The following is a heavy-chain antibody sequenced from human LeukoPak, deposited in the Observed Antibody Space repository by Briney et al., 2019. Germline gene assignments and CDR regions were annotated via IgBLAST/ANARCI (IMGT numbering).Heavy chain of an antibody. D-gene: IGHD2-15*01. CDR1: GYPISSSYF. CDR2: IYHTGSI. V-gene: IGHV4-38-2*01. CDR3: ASPHCSGGSCYDLPLDY. Sequence: SETLSLTCAVSGYPISSSYFWGWIRQPPGKGLEWIGSIYHTGSIYYNPSLKSRVTVSVDRSKNQFSLRLNSVTAADTAVYYCASPHCSGGSCYDLPLDYWGQRALVTVSS. J-gene: IGHJ4*02.